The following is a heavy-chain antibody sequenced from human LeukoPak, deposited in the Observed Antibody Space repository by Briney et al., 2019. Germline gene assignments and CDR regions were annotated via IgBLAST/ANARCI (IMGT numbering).Heavy chain of an antibody. V-gene: IGHV3-30*04. CDR3: STDSITIFGVVITVP. D-gene: IGHD3-3*01. CDR1: GFTFSSYV. J-gene: IGHJ5*02. CDR2: ISYDGSNK. Sequence: QSGRSLRLSCAASGFTFSSYVMHWVRQAPGKGLEWVAVISYDGSNKYYADSVKGRFTISRDNSKNTLYLQMNSLKTEDTAVYYCSTDSITIFGVVITVPRGQGTLVTVSS.